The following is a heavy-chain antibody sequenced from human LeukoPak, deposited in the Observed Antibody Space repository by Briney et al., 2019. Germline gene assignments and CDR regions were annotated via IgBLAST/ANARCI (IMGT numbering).Heavy chain of an antibody. CDR2: ISGSGGST. Sequence: GGSLRLSCAASGFTFSSYAMSWVRQAPGKGLEWVSAISGSGGSTYYADSVKGRFTISRDNSKNTLYLQMNSLRAEDAAVYYCAKDTTYYYDSSGYYSTDYFDYWGQGTLVTVSS. J-gene: IGHJ4*02. V-gene: IGHV3-23*01. CDR3: AKDTTYYYDSSGYYSTDYFDY. D-gene: IGHD3-22*01. CDR1: GFTFSSYA.